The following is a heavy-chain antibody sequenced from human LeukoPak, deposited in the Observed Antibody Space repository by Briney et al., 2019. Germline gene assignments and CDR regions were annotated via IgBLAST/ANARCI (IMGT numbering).Heavy chain of an antibody. V-gene: IGHV3-23*01. D-gene: IGHD6-13*01. CDR3: AKDLEIAAAGTPYFFDY. Sequence: RGSLRLSCAASGFTFSSYAMSWVRQAPGKGLEWVSAISGSGGSTYYADSVKGRFTISRDNSKNTLYLQMNSLRAEDTAVYYCAKDLEIAAAGTPYFFDYWGQGTLVTVSS. CDR2: ISGSGGST. CDR1: GFTFSSYA. J-gene: IGHJ4*02.